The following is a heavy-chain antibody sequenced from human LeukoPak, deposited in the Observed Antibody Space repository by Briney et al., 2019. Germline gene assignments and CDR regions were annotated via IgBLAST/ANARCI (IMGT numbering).Heavy chain of an antibody. Sequence: GGSLRLSCAASGFTFSSYSMNWVRQAPGKGLEWVSYISSSSSTIYYADSVKGRFTISRDNAKNSLYLHMYSLGAEDTAVYYCARDSAVAGDYWGQGTLVTVS. D-gene: IGHD6-19*01. CDR1: GFTFSSYS. CDR3: ARDSAVAGDY. J-gene: IGHJ4*02. V-gene: IGHV3-48*04. CDR2: ISSSSSTI.